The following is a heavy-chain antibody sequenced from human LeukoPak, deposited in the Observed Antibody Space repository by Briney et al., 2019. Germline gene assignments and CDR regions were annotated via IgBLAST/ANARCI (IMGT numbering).Heavy chain of an antibody. CDR3: ARTFWSGYYIKGYFDY. CDR2: IYHSGST. Sequence: SETLSLTCTVSGGSISSYYWSWIRQPPGKGLEWIGYIYHSGSTYYNPSLKSRVTISVDRSKNQFSLKLSSVTAADTAVYYCARTFWSGYYIKGYFDYWGQGTLVTVSS. D-gene: IGHD3-3*01. V-gene: IGHV4-59*12. J-gene: IGHJ4*02. CDR1: GGSISSYY.